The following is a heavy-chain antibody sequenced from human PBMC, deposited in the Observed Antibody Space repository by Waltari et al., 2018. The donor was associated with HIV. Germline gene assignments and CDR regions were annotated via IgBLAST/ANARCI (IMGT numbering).Heavy chain of an antibody. CDR1: GWSLSGYF. V-gene: IGHV4-34*02. CDR2: INQSGGT. CDR3: AREKFSVPDS. D-gene: IGHD3-10*01. J-gene: IGHJ4*02. Sequence: QVQLPQSDAGLLKPSETLSLTGAVHGWSLSGYFWTWIRQTPGRGLEWIGEINQSGGTNYNPSLKSRVTISLDASKNQFSLNLTSVTAADTAIYYCAREKFSVPDSWGRGTLVTVSS.